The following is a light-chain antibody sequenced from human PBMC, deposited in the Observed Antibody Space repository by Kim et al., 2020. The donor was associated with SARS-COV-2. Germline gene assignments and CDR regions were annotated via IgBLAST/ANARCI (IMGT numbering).Light chain of an antibody. V-gene: IGKV1-9*01. CDR2: AAS. CDR3: QHLRYSPIT. CDR1: QGISSY. J-gene: IGKJ5*01. Sequence: ELTQSPSTLSVSVGDRVTISCRASQGISSYLAWYQQKPGKAPKLLIYAASTMPSGLPSRFSGSGSETDFTLTITSLQPEDFASYYCQHLRYSPITFGQGTRLEIK.